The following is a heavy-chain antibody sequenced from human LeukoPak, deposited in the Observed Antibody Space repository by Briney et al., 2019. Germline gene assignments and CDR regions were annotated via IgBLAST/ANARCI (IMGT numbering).Heavy chain of an antibody. D-gene: IGHD3-9*01. J-gene: IGHJ4*02. CDR2: ISGSGGST. Sequence: PGGSLRLSCAASGFTFSRDAMSWVRQAAGKGVEWVSAISGSGGSTYYADYVKGGFTIYRENSKNTMYMQMNRLRAEDTGVYYCARILFTYYDILTGFSGCDYWGQGTLVTVSS. CDR3: ARILFTYYDILTGFSGCDY. CDR1: GFTFSRDA. V-gene: IGHV3-23*01.